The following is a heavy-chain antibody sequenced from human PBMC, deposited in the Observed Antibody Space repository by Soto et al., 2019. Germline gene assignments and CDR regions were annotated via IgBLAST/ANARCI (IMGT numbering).Heavy chain of an antibody. D-gene: IGHD3-22*01. Sequence: SETLSLTCAVSGGSISSSNWWSWVRQPPGRGLEWIGQIYHSGSTNYNPSLKSRVTISVDKSKNQFSLKLSSVTAADTAVYYCGVDYYDRRGHFDFRGQATLVTVFS. CDR1: GGSISSSNW. V-gene: IGHV4-4*02. CDR3: GVDYYDRRGHFDF. J-gene: IGHJ4*02. CDR2: IYHSGST.